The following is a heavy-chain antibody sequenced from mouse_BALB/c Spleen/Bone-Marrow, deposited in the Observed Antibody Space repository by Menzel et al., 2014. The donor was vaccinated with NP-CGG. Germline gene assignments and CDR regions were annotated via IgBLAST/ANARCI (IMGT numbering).Heavy chain of an antibody. CDR3: ARCSSYDYEVGLAY. Sequence: EVKLMESGPGLVKPSQSLSLTCIATGYSITRDYAWNWIRQFPGNKLEWMGYISYSGSSTYNPPLESRISITRDTSKNHFFLQLNTVNTEDTATYYCARCSSYDYEVGLAYWGQGTLVTVSA. D-gene: IGHD2-4*01. V-gene: IGHV3-2*02. CDR1: GYSITRDYA. CDR2: ISYSGSS. J-gene: IGHJ3*01.